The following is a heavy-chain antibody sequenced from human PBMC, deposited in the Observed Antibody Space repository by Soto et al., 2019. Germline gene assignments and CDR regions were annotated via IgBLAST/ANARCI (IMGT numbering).Heavy chain of an antibody. CDR2: ISYDGSNK. Sequence: QVQLVESGGGVVQPGRSLRLSCAASGFTFSSDGMHWVRQAPGKGLEWVAVISYDGSNKYYVDSVKDRFTISRDNSKNTLYLQMNSLRAEDTAVYYCAKSASSSWNGGVFWGQGTLVTVSS. CDR1: GFTFSSDG. V-gene: IGHV3-30*18. CDR3: AKSASSSWNGGVF. D-gene: IGHD6-13*01. J-gene: IGHJ4*02.